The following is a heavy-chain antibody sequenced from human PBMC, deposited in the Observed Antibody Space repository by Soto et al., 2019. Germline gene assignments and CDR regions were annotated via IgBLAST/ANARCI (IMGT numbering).Heavy chain of an antibody. CDR3: ARGWTEVATAY. D-gene: IGHD2-21*02. J-gene: IGHJ4*02. CDR2: IHHGGSP. Sequence: SETLSLTCAVSGYSLSSGYYWGWVRQSPGKGLEWIGSIHHGGSPLYNPSLKGRIAISMDTSKNQVSLNLSSATAADTGIYYCARGWTEVATAYWGQGTQVTVSS. V-gene: IGHV4-38-2*01. CDR1: GYSLSSGYY.